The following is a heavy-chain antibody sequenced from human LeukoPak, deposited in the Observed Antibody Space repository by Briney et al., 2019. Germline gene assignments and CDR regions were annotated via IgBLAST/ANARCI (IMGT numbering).Heavy chain of an antibody. CDR3: ARSELERRFAFDI. J-gene: IGHJ3*02. Sequence: GGSLRLSCVVSGFTFSRYEMNWVRQAPGKGLEWVSYISSSGSTIYYADSVKGRFTISRDNAKNSLYLQMNSLRAEDTAVYYCARSELERRFAFDIWGQGTMVTVSS. V-gene: IGHV3-48*03. D-gene: IGHD1-1*01. CDR1: GFTFSRYE. CDR2: ISSSGSTI.